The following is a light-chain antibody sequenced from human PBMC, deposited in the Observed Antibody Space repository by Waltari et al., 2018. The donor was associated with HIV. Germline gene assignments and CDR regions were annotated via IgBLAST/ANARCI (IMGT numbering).Light chain of an antibody. V-gene: IGKV3D-15*02. CDR2: GES. J-gene: IGKJ1*01. Sequence: VMMQSPATLSVSPGERATLSCRASQSVSRNVAWYQQRPGQAPRILIYGESARATAFPTRVIGSGSETEFTLTISGLHSKDLAVYYCQQYNNGPGTFNQDTKVEIK. CDR1: QSVSRN. CDR3: QQYNNGPGT.